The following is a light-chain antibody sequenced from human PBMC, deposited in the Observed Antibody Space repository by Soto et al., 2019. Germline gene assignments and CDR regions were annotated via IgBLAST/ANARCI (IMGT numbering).Light chain of an antibody. J-gene: IGKJ2*01. Sequence: EIQMTQSPSSVSASVGDRVTITCRASQGVSNWLAWYQQKPGKAPKLLIYAASTLRSGVPSRFRGSGSGTDFTFTISSLQSEDFATYYCQQANNFPYTFGPGTKLEIK. V-gene: IGKV1-12*01. CDR1: QGVSNW. CDR2: AAS. CDR3: QQANNFPYT.